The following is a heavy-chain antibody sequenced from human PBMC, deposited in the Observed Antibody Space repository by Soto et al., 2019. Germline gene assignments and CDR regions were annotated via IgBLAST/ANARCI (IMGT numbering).Heavy chain of an antibody. CDR1: GGSISSSSYY. CDR2: IYYSGST. J-gene: IGHJ4*02. Sequence: SETLSLTCTVSGGSISSSSYYWGWIRQPPGKGLEWIGSIYYSGSTYYNPSLKSRVTISVDTSKNQFSLKLSSVTAADTAVYYCARQWYSSSSVDYWGQGTLVTVSS. V-gene: IGHV4-39*01. CDR3: ARQWYSSSSVDY. D-gene: IGHD6-6*01.